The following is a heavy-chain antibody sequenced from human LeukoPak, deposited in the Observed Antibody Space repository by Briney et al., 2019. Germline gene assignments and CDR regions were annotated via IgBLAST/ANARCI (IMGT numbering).Heavy chain of an antibody. Sequence: ASVKVSCKASGGTFSSYVISWVRQAPGQGLEWMGRIIPILGIANYAQKFQGRVTITADKSTSTAYMELSSLRSEDTAVYYCARDYDSSGYFDYWGQGTLVTVSP. J-gene: IGHJ4*02. CDR1: GGTFSSYV. CDR3: ARDYDSSGYFDY. D-gene: IGHD3-22*01. CDR2: IIPILGIA. V-gene: IGHV1-69*04.